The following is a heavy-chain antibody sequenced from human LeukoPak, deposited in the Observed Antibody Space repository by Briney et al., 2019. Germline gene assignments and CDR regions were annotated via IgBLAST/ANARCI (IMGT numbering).Heavy chain of an antibody. CDR3: ARGVYDFWSGYYPSGFGP. CDR2: MNPNSGNT. V-gene: IGHV1-8*03. CDR1: GYTFTSYD. J-gene: IGHJ5*02. Sequence: ASVKVSCKASGYTFTSYDINWVRQATGQGLEWMGWMNPNSGNTGYAQKFQGRVTITRNTSISTAYMELSSLRSEDTAVYYCARGVYDFWSGYYPSGFGPWGQGTLVTVSS. D-gene: IGHD3-3*01.